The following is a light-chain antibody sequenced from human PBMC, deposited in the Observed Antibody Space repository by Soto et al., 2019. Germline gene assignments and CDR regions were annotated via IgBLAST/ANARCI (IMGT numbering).Light chain of an antibody. CDR3: QQYNNWPIT. V-gene: IGKV3-15*01. CDR2: GAS. J-gene: IGKJ5*01. CDR1: QSVSSN. Sequence: EIVLTQSPATLSLSPGERATLSCGASQSVSSNLAWYQQKPGQAPRLLIYGASTRATGIPARFSGSGSGTEFTLTISSLQSEDFAVYYRQQYNNWPITFGQGTRLENK.